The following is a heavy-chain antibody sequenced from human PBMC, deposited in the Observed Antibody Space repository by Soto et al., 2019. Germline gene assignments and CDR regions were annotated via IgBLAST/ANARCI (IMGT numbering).Heavy chain of an antibody. V-gene: IGHV4-34*01. CDR1: GGSFSGYY. CDR2: INHSGST. J-gene: IGHJ4*02. CDR3: ARVRGSSSSNKLDY. Sequence: SETLSLTCAVYGGSFSGYYWSWIRRPPGKGLEWIGEINHSGSTNYNPSLKSRVTISVDTSKNQFSLKLSSVTAADTAVYYCARVRGSSSSNKLDYWGQGTLVTVSS. D-gene: IGHD6-6*01.